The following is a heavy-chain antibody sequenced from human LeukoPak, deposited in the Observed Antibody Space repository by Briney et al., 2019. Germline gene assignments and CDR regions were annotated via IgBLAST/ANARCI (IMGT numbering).Heavy chain of an antibody. Sequence: GGTLRLSCAATGFTFSSYGMSWVRQAPGKGLEWVSAISGSGGSTYYADSVKGRFTISRDNSKNTQYLQMNSLRAEDTTVYYCAKDRGVTTVFDYWGQGTLVTVSS. CDR3: AKDRGVTTVFDY. D-gene: IGHD4-17*01. CDR2: ISGSGGST. V-gene: IGHV3-23*01. CDR1: GFTFSSYG. J-gene: IGHJ4*02.